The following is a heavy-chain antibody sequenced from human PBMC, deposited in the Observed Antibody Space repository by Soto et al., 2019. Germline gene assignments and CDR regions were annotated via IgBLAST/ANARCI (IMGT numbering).Heavy chain of an antibody. V-gene: IGHV3-48*01. CDR3: AREGSSGWNGINRFEP. J-gene: IGHJ5*02. Sequence: GSLRLSCAASGFTFSSYSMNWVRQAPGKGLEWVSYISSSSSTIYYADSVKGRFTISRDNAKNSLYLQMNSLRAEDTAVYYCAREGSSGWNGINRFEPWGQGTLVTLSS. D-gene: IGHD6-19*01. CDR2: ISSSSSTI. CDR1: GFTFSSYS.